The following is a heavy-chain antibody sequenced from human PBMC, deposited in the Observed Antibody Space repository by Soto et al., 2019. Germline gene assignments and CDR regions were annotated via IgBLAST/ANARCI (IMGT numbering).Heavy chain of an antibody. CDR1: GGTFRNYA. Sequence: QVQLVQSGAEVKKPGSSVKLSCKTSGGTFRNYAINWVRQAPGQGLEWMGGSIPVFGTANYAQTFQGRLTMTAGEPTSTASMELSSLRAEDPAVYYCAILLPTQQLVGAAFDHWGQGTLVTVAT. J-gene: IGHJ4*02. V-gene: IGHV1-69*01. D-gene: IGHD6-13*01. CDR3: AILLPTQQLVGAAFDH. CDR2: SIPVFGTA.